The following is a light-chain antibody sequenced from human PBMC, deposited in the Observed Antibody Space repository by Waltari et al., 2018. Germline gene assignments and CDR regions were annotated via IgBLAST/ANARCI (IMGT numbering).Light chain of an antibody. CDR2: GNS. CDR3: QSYDSSLGGSV. CDR1: SSNIEAGYD. J-gene: IGLJ2*01. V-gene: IGLV1-40*01. Sequence: QSVLTQPPSVSGAPGQRVTISCTGSSSNIEAGYDVNWYQQLPGKVPKLLIYGNSNRPSGVPDRISCSKSGTSASLAITGRQAEDEADYYCQSYDSSLGGSVFGGGTKLTVL.